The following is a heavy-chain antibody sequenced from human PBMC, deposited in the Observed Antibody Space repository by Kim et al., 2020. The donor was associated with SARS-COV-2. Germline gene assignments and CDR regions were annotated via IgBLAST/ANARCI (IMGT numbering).Heavy chain of an antibody. CDR1: GFTFSSYD. V-gene: IGHV3-13*04. CDR3: ARVSEDYGMDV. Sequence: GGSLRLSCAASGFTFSSYDMHWVRQATGKGLEWVSAIGTAGDTYYPGSVKGRFTISRENAKNSLYLQMNSLRAGDTAVYYCARVSEDYGMDVWGQGTTVTVSS. J-gene: IGHJ6*02. D-gene: IGHD2-15*01. CDR2: IGTAGDT.